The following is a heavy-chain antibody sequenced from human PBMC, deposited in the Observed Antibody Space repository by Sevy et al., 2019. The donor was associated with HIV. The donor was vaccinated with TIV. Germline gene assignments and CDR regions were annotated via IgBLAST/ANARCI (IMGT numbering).Heavy chain of an antibody. D-gene: IGHD3-10*01. Sequence: GESLKISCAASGFTFSSYAMSWVRQAPGKGLEWVSAISGSGGSTYYADSVKGRFTISRDNSKNTLYLQMNSLRAEDTAVYYCAKDRGWITMVRGVIIVNYFDYWGQGTLVTVSS. V-gene: IGHV3-23*01. CDR2: ISGSGGST. CDR1: GFTFSSYA. CDR3: AKDRGWITMVRGVIIVNYFDY. J-gene: IGHJ4*02.